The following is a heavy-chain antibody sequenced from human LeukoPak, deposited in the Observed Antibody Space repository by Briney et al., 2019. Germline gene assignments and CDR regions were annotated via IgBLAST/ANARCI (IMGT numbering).Heavy chain of an antibody. J-gene: IGHJ4*02. CDR2: IYPGDSDT. CDR1: GYSFTSYW. D-gene: IGHD5-18*01. Sequence: GESLKISCKGSGYSFTSYWIGWVRQLPGKGLEWMGIIYPGDSDTRYSPSFQGQVTISADKSISTAYLQWSSLKASDTAMYYCATSPRGYSYGDGPTSFDYWGQGTLVTVSS. CDR3: ATSPRGYSYGDGPTSFDY. V-gene: IGHV5-51*01.